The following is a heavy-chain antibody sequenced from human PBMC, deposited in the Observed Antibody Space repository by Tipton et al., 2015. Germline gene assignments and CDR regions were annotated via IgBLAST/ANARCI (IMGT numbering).Heavy chain of an antibody. Sequence: TLSLTCTVSGGSISSYSWSWIRQPPGKGLEWIGYIYDSGSTNYNPSLKSRVTISVDTSKNQFSLKLSSVTAADTAVYYCARVGYCTGGSCHYFDYWGQGTLVTVSS. CDR1: GGSISSYS. D-gene: IGHD2-15*01. J-gene: IGHJ4*02. CDR2: IYDSGST. CDR3: ARVGYCTGGSCHYFDY. V-gene: IGHV4-59*12.